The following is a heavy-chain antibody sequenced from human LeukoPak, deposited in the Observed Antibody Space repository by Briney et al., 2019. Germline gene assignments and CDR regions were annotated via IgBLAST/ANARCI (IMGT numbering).Heavy chain of an antibody. CDR2: IYYSGST. CDR3: ALGLLLDY. Sequence: PSETLSLTCTVSGGSISSSSNYWGWIRQPPGKGLEWIGSIYYSGSTYYSPSLKSRVTISVDTSKNQFSLKLSSVTAADTAVYYCALGLLLDYWGQGTLVTVSS. D-gene: IGHD3-22*01. V-gene: IGHV4-39*01. J-gene: IGHJ4*02. CDR1: GGSISSSSNY.